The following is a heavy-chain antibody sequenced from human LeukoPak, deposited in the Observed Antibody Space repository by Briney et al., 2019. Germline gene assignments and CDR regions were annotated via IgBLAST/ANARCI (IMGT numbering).Heavy chain of an antibody. CDR2: IYSGGST. J-gene: IGHJ4*02. D-gene: IGHD3-10*01. CDR1: GFTVSSNY. CDR3: ASFPMVSFDY. Sequence: GGSLRLSCAASGFTVSSNYMSWVRQAPGKGLEWVSVIYSGGSTYYADSVKGRSTISRDNSKNTLYLQMNSLRAEDTAVYYCASFPMVSFDYWGQGTLVTVSS. V-gene: IGHV3-66*01.